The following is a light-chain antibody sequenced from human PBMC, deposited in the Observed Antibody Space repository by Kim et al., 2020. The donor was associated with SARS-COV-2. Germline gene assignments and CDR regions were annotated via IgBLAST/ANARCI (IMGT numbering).Light chain of an antibody. CDR1: GLGNKY. CDR2: QDS. Sequence: VLPAQTASITCSGDGLGNKYACWYQQKPGQSPVVVIYQDSERPSGIPERFSGSNSGDTATLTISGTQAMDEADYYCQAWDTSTLWVVGGGTQLTVL. J-gene: IGLJ3*02. V-gene: IGLV3-1*01. CDR3: QAWDTSTLWV.